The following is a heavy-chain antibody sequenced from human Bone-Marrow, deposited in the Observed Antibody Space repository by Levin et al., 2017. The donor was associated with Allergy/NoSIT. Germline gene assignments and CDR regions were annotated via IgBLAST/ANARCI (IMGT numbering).Heavy chain of an antibody. CDR3: ARETTSSTWLFDY. J-gene: IGHJ4*02. CDR1: GGSVSSDNYY. V-gene: IGHV4-61*01. CDR2: VYYSGSA. Sequence: GSLRLSCTVSGGSVSSDNYYWSWIRQPPGKGLEWIGYVYYSGSANYNPSLKSRVTISLDMSKNQFSLKLSSVTAADTAVYYCARETTSSTWLFDYWGQGTLVTVSS. D-gene: IGHD6-13*01.